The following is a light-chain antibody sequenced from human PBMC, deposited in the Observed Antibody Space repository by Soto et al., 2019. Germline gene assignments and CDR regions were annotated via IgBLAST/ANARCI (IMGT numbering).Light chain of an antibody. CDR3: ETWDSNTRV. CDR1: SGHSTSI. Sequence: QAVVTQASSASASLGSSVKLTCTLSSGHSTSIVAWHQQQPGKAPRFLVKSQTGGNYYRGTGVSDRFSGSSSGADRYLTISNLLFEDEADYYCETWDSNTRVFGGGTKVTVL. J-gene: IGLJ2*01. V-gene: IGLV4-60*02. CDR2: SQTGGNY.